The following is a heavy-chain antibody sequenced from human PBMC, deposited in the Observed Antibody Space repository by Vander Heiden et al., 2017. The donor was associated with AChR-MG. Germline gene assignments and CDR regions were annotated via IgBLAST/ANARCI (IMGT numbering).Heavy chain of an antibody. CDR2: ISGSGTST. D-gene: IGHD3-22*01. CDR3: AKDQPDSSGYYYSPFDY. Sequence: EVLLLQSEGGLVQPGGSLRLYCAASGFTFHDYAMIWVRQAPGKGLEWVTAISGSGTSTNYADSVKGRFTISRDNSKNTLYLQMNSLRAEDTAVYYCAKDQPDSSGYYYSPFDYWGQGTLVTVSS. J-gene: IGHJ4*02. CDR1: GFTFHDYA. V-gene: IGHV3-23*01.